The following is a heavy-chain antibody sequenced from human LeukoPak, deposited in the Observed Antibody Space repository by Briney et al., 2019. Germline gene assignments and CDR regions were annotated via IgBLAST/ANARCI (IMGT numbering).Heavy chain of an antibody. CDR2: IYYSGST. CDR3: AGIAVAGIGY. D-gene: IGHD6-19*01. Sequence: SETLSLTCTVSGGSINSYYWSWIRQPPGKGLEWIGYIYYSGSTNYNPSFKSRVTISVDTSKNQFSLKLSSVTAADTAVYYCAGIAVAGIGYWGQGTLVTVSS. CDR1: GGSINSYY. V-gene: IGHV4-59*08. J-gene: IGHJ4*02.